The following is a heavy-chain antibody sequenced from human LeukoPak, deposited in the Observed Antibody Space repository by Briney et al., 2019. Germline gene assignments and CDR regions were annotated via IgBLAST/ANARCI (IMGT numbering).Heavy chain of an antibody. Sequence: GGSLRLSCAASGFTFSSYGMHWVRQAPGKGLEWVAFIRYDGSNKYYADSVKGRFTIPRDNSKNTLYLQMNSLRAEDTAVYYCANVRGGDAYTPFDYWGQGTLVTVSS. D-gene: IGHD5-24*01. J-gene: IGHJ4*02. CDR2: IRYDGSNK. V-gene: IGHV3-30*02. CDR3: ANVRGGDAYTPFDY. CDR1: GFTFSSYG.